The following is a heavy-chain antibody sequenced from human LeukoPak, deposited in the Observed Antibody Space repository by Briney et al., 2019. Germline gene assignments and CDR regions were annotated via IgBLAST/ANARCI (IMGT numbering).Heavy chain of an antibody. Sequence: PGGSLRLSCAASGVTFSSYAMSWVRQAPGKGLEWVSAISGSGGSTYYADSVKGRFTISRDNSKNTLYLQMNSLRAEDTAVYYCAKDAGVAVASKGPNWFDPCGQGTLVTVSS. CDR3: AKDAGVAVASKGPNWFDP. CDR2: ISGSGGST. J-gene: IGHJ5*02. V-gene: IGHV3-23*01. D-gene: IGHD6-19*01. CDR1: GVTFSSYA.